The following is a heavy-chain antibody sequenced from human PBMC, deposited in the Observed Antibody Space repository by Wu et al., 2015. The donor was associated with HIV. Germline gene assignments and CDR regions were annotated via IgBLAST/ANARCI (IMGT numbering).Heavy chain of an antibody. CDR2: INPNSGGT. CDR1: GYTFTGYY. Sequence: QVQLEQSGAEVKTPGASVKVSCKASGYTFTGYYMHWVRQAPGQGLEWMGWINPNSGGTNYAQKFQGRVTMTRDTSISTAYMELSRLRSDDTAVYYCAAGGTYYDFWSWLFYQMTTWGQGTLVTVSS. J-gene: IGHJ4*02. D-gene: IGHD3-3*01. V-gene: IGHV1-2*02. CDR3: AAGGTYYDFWSWLFYQMTT.